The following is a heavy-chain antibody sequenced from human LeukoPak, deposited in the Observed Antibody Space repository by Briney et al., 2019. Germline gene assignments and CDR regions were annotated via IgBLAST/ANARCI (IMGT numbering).Heavy chain of an antibody. Sequence: GRSLRLSCAASGFTFDDYAMHWVRQAPGKGLKWVSGISWNSGSIGYADSVKGRFTISRDNAKNSLYLQMNSLRAEDMALYYCAKDSEQWLVYYFDYWGQGTLVTVSS. CDR2: ISWNSGSI. V-gene: IGHV3-9*03. J-gene: IGHJ4*02. CDR3: AKDSEQWLVYYFDY. CDR1: GFTFDDYA. D-gene: IGHD6-19*01.